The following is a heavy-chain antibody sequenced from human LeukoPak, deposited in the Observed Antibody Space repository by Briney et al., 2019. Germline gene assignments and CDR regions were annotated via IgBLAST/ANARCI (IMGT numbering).Heavy chain of an antibody. V-gene: IGHV3-30*02. D-gene: IGHD3-22*01. CDR1: GFTVSSNS. Sequence: PGGSLRLSCTVSGFTVSSNSMSWVRQAPGKGLEWVAFIRYDGSNKYYADSVKGRFTISRDNSKNTLYLQMNSLRAEDTAVYYCAKGEVVVITYWGQGTLVTVSS. CDR2: IRYDGSNK. CDR3: AKGEVVVITY. J-gene: IGHJ4*02.